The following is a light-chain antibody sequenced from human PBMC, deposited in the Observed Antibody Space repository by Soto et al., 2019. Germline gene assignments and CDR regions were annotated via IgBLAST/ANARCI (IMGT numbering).Light chain of an antibody. CDR1: QTVSSN. Sequence: EVVMTQSPATLSVSPGESATLSCRASQTVSSNLAWYQHKPGQAPRLLIYGASTRATGIPARFSGIGSGTDFTLTINNLQSEDSAVYFCQQYNNWPPFTSGPGTKVDFK. CDR3: QQYNNWPPFT. V-gene: IGKV3-15*01. CDR2: GAS. J-gene: IGKJ3*01.